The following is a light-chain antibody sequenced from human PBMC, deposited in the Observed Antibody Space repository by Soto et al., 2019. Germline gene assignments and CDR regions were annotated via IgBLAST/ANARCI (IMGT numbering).Light chain of an antibody. CDR1: QSVSTN. CDR3: HQRQSWPRT. V-gene: IGKV3D-15*03. Sequence: EIVMSRSPATLSVSPGERATLSCRASQSVSTNLSWYQHRPGQALRLLIYQTSIRAAGIPDRFSASGSGTDFTLTISDVQPEDFALYYCHQRQSWPRTFGQGTKVDIK. J-gene: IGKJ2*01. CDR2: QTS.